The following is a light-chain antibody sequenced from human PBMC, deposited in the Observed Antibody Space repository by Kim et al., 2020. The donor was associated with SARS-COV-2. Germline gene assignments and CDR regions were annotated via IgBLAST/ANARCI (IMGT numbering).Light chain of an antibody. CDR2: RAS. J-gene: IGKJ1*01. Sequence: DIQMTQSPSTLSASVGDRVTITCRASQSVLSWLAWYQQKPGQAPKLLIYRASTTESGVTSRFTGSGSATEFTLTISSLQPDDFATYFCQQYKSDPWTFGQGTKVDIK. CDR3: QQYKSDPWT. V-gene: IGKV1-5*03. CDR1: QSVLSW.